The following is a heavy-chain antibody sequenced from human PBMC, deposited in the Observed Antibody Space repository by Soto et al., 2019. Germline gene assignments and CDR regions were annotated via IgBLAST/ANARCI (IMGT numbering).Heavy chain of an antibody. CDR2: ISAYNGNT. Sequence: QVQLVQSGAEVKKPGASVKVSCKASGYTFTSYGISWVRQAPGQGLEWMGWISAYNGNTNYAQKLQGRVTMTTDTSTSTAYMELRGLRSDDTAVYYCARVSSGWYGGGYGMDVWGQGTTVTVSS. CDR1: GYTFTSYG. J-gene: IGHJ6*02. CDR3: ARVSSGWYGGGYGMDV. D-gene: IGHD6-19*01. V-gene: IGHV1-18*01.